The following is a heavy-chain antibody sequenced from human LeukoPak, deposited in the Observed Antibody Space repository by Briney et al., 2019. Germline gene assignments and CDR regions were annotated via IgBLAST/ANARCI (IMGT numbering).Heavy chain of an antibody. Sequence: GGSLRLSCAASGFTFSSYAMSWVRQAPGKGLKWVSAISGSGGSTYYADSVKGRFTISRDNSKNTLYLQMNSLRAEDTAVYYCAKKIGMATISHFDYWGQGTLVTVSS. D-gene: IGHD5-24*01. CDR1: GFTFSSYA. J-gene: IGHJ4*02. CDR3: AKKIGMATISHFDY. V-gene: IGHV3-23*01. CDR2: ISGSGGST.